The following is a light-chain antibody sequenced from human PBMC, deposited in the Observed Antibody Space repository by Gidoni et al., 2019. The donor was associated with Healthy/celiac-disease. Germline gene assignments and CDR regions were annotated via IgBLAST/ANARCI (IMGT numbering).Light chain of an antibody. V-gene: IGKV1-39*01. CDR3: QQSYSTTIFT. J-gene: IGKJ3*01. Sequence: DIQLTQSPSSLSASVGDRVTITCRASQSISSYLNWYQQKPGKAPKLLIYAASSLQSGVPSRCSGSGAGTDFTLTISSLQPEDFATYYCQQSYSTTIFTFGPGTKVDIK. CDR1: QSISSY. CDR2: AAS.